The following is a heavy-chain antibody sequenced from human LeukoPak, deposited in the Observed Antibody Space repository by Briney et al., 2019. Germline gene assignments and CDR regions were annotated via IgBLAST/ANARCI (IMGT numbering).Heavy chain of an antibody. D-gene: IGHD3-16*01. CDR1: GFTFASYA. J-gene: IGHJ4*02. CDR3: VKGAYDYLEVGYFDY. Sequence: GGSLRLSCAASGFTFASYAMSWVRQTPGKGLEWVSAVIGSVGSTDYADSVKGRFTISRDNSKNTLYLQMNSLRVDDTAIYYCVKGAYDYLEVGYFDYWGQGTLVTVSS. V-gene: IGHV3-23*01. CDR2: VIGSVGST.